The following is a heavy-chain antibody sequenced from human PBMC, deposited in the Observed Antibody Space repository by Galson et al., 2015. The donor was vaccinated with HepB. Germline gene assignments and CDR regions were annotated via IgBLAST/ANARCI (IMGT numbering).Heavy chain of an antibody. Sequence: SLRLSCAASGFTVMNNYMSWVRQAPGRGLEWVSVIYNDGSTYYADSVKGRFTISRDNSKNTLYLQMNGLRAEDTAVYYCARAPLRGSVWYGHAGLDPWGQGTLVTVSS. CDR2: IYNDGST. V-gene: IGHV3-53*01. CDR3: ARAPLRGSVWYGHAGLDP. D-gene: IGHD6-19*01. CDR1: GFTVMNNY. J-gene: IGHJ5*02.